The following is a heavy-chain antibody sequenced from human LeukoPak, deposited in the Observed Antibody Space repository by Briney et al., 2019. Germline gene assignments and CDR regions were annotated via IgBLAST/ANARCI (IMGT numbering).Heavy chain of an antibody. J-gene: IGHJ5*02. CDR1: GYSISSGYY. Sequence: SETLSLTCTVSGYSISSGYYGGWSRQPPGKGLEWFGSIYRSGSTYYNPSLKSRDTISVEPYKHQFSLKLRSVTAGHTTVYFCAREKRDYYDSSGYYLGWFNPWGQGTLVTVSS. D-gene: IGHD3-22*01. CDR2: IYRSGST. CDR3: AREKRDYYDSSGYYLGWFNP. V-gene: IGHV4-38-2*02.